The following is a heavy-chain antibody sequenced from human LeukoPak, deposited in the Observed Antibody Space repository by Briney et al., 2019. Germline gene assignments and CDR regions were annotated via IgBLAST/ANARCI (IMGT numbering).Heavy chain of an antibody. CDR2: INHSGST. V-gene: IGHV4-34*01. D-gene: IGHD3-16*01. J-gene: IGHJ6*02. CDR1: GGSFSGYY. Sequence: SETLSLTCAVYGGSFSGYYWSWIRQPPGKGLEWIGEINHSGSTNYNPPLKSRVTISVDTSKKQFSLKLTSVTAADTAVYFCARDDAGELYDYVPYGMDVWGQGTTVTVSS. CDR3: ARDDAGELYDYVPYGMDV.